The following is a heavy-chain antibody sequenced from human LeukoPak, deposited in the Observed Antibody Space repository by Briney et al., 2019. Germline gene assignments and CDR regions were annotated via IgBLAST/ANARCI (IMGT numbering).Heavy chain of an antibody. Sequence: ETLSLTCTVSGGSISSSNYYWGWIRQPPGKGLEWVASIKQDGSEKYYVDSVKGRFTISRDNAQNSLYLQMNSLRADDTAVYYCACLSDFDVWGQGTMVSVSS. CDR2: IKQDGSEK. J-gene: IGHJ3*01. V-gene: IGHV3-7*01. CDR1: GGSISSSNYY. CDR3: ACLSDFDV.